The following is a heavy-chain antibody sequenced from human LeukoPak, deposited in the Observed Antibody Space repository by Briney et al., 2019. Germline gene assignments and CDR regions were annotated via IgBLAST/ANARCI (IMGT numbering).Heavy chain of an antibody. J-gene: IGHJ5*02. CDR3: ARALFYGSGSYYGRRSWFDP. D-gene: IGHD3-10*01. CDR2: INHSGST. Sequence: SETLSLTCAVYGGSFRGYYWSWIRQPPGKGLEWIGEINHSGSTNHNPSLKSRVTISVDTSKNQFSLKLSSVTAADTAVYYCARALFYGSGSYYGRRSWFDPWGQGTLVTVSS. V-gene: IGHV4-34*01. CDR1: GGSFRGYY.